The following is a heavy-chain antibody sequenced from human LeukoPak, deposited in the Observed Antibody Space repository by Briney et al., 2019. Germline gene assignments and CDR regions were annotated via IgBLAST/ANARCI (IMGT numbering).Heavy chain of an antibody. CDR2: ISYLGGDQ. CDR3: AKDRSSGPHYYYGREV. Sequence: GGSLRLSCSASGLTFGTYGIHGVRQAPGKGREWVAAISYLGGDQFYAESVKGRFTISRDNSNKRVFLQMNTLRGEDTAVYYCAKDRSSGPHYYYGREVWGRGTTVIVSS. D-gene: IGHD6-25*01. CDR1: GLTFGTYG. J-gene: IGHJ6*02. V-gene: IGHV3-30*18.